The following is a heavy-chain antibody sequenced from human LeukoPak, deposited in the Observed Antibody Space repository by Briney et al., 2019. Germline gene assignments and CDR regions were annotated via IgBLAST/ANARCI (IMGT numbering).Heavy chain of an antibody. J-gene: IGHJ4*02. CDR1: GGSISSGGYY. D-gene: IGHD1-1*01. CDR3: ARTGTVDY. V-gene: IGHV4-30-2*01. Sequence: SETLSLTCTVSGGSISSGGYYWSWIRQPPGKGLEWIGYIYHSGSTYYNPSLKSRVTISVDRSKNQFSLKLSSVTAADTAVYYCARTGTVDYWGQGTLVTVSS. CDR2: IYHSGST.